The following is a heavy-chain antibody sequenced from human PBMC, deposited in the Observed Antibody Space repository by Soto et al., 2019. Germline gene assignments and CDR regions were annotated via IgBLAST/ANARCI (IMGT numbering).Heavy chain of an antibody. D-gene: IGHD4-4*01. CDR1: GFTFSHYG. Sequence: QVQLVESVGGVVQPGRSLRLSCAAPGFTFSHYGMHWVRQAPGKGLEWVAHILHAGSNEYYADSVKGRFTISRDNSKNTLFLQMNSLTGDDTAVYYCAKSRDGYSFYFYYGMDVWGQGTTVTVSS. CDR3: AKSRDGYSFYFYYGMDV. V-gene: IGHV3-30*18. J-gene: IGHJ6*02. CDR2: ILHAGSNE.